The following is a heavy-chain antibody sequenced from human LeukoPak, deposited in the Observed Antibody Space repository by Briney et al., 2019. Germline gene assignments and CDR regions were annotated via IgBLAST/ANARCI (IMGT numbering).Heavy chain of an antibody. CDR2: ISYDGSNK. V-gene: IGHV3-30-3*01. CDR3: AKDRRRGYIFDY. CDR1: GFTFSSYA. Sequence: GGSLRLSCAASGFTFSSYAMHWVRQAPGKGLEWVAVISYDGSNKYYADSVKGRFTISRDNSKNTLYLQMNSLRAEDTAVYYCAKDRRRGYIFDYWGQGTLVTVSA. D-gene: IGHD5-12*01. J-gene: IGHJ4*02.